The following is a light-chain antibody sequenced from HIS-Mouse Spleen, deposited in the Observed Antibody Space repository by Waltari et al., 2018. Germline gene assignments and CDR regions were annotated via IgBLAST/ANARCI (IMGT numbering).Light chain of an antibody. CDR1: TLPEQT. J-gene: IGLJ3*02. V-gene: IGLV3-25*03. Sequence: SYELTQPPSVSVFPGPPARITCSRDTLPEQTSSCYPQKPGQAPVLLIYKDSERPSGIPERFSCTSPGTTVTLTISGVQAEDEADNYCQSADSSGTWVFGGGTKLTVL. CDR2: KDS. CDR3: QSADSSGTWV.